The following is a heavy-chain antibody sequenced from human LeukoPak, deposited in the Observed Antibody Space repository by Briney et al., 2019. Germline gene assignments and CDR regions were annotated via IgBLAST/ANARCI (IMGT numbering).Heavy chain of an antibody. Sequence: PGRSLRLSCAASGFTFDDYAMHWVRHAPGKGLEWVSGISWNSGSIGYADSVKGRFTISRDNAKNSLYLQMNSLRAEDTALYYCARARAKSWTDFWSGYYSFDYWGQGTLVTVSS. CDR2: ISWNSGSI. CDR3: ARARAKSWTDFWSGYYSFDY. CDR1: GFTFDDYA. D-gene: IGHD3-3*01. V-gene: IGHV3-9*01. J-gene: IGHJ4*02.